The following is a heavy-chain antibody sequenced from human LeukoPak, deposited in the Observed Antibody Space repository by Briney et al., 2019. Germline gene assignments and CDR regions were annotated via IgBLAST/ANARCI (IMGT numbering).Heavy chain of an antibody. J-gene: IGHJ4*02. CDR2: ISSSSSSYI. CDR1: GFTFSSYS. V-gene: IGHV3-21*04. D-gene: IGHD6-19*01. CDR3: AKVPSYSSGWYYFDY. Sequence: PGGSLRLSCAASGFTFSSYSMNWVRQAPGKGLEWVSSISSSSSSYIYYADSVKGRFTISRDNAKNSLYLQMNSLRAEDTAVYYCAKVPSYSSGWYYFDYWGQGTLVTVSS.